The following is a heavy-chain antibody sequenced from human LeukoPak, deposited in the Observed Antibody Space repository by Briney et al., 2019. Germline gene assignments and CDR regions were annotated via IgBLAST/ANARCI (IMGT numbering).Heavy chain of an antibody. D-gene: IGHD1-26*01. CDR3: ARTPYSGSSLQYYHLDA. Sequence: PGGSLRLSCAASGFSLSTYGIHWVRQTPGGGAEWLTYIRIDGTSKYYAPSVKVRFSISTDNSANTAYLHMSSLRPDDTALYYCARTPYSGSSLQYYHLDAWGKGTTVTVSS. CDR1: GFSLSTYG. V-gene: IGHV3-30*02. J-gene: IGHJ6*04. CDR2: IRIDGTSK.